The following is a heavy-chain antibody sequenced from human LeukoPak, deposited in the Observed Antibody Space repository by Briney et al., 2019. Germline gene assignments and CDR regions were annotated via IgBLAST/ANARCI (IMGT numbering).Heavy chain of an antibody. D-gene: IGHD5-12*01. CDR2: IYYSGSV. V-gene: IGHV4-39*01. J-gene: IGHJ4*02. CDR3: ARYSSWKTYFDY. CDR1: GGAISDTNYY. Sequence: PSETLSLTCSVSGGAISDTNYYWGWLRQPPGRGPEWIGSIYYSGSVYYNASLRSRLTLSVDTPKNQFSLKLNSVTATDTAVYYCARYSSWKTYFDYWGQGSLVTVSS.